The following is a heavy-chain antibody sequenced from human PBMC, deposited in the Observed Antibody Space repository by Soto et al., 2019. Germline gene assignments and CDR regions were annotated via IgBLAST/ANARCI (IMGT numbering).Heavy chain of an antibody. CDR2: IYNGGRT. CDR1: GDSISSDGYH. V-gene: IGHV4-30-4*01. CDR3: ARAPVGMDSINFFDH. J-gene: IGHJ4*02. D-gene: IGHD2-8*01. Sequence: LSLTCTVSGDSISSDGYHWSWIRQSPGKGLEWIGYIYNGGRTFYRPSLESRINMSLDATKNSYSLRLTSVTAADTAVYYCARAPVGMDSINFFDHWGQGILVTVSS.